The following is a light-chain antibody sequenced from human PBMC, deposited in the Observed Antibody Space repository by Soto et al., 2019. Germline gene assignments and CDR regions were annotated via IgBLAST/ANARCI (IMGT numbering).Light chain of an antibody. CDR2: EVS. V-gene: IGLV2-8*01. Sequence: QSFLTQPPSASGSPGQSVTISCTGTSSDVGGYNYVSWYQQHPGKAPKLMIYEVSKRPSGVPDRFSGSKSGNTASLTVSGLQAEDEADYYCSSYAGSNKVVFGGGTKVTVL. J-gene: IGLJ2*01. CDR3: SSYAGSNKVV. CDR1: SSDVGGYNY.